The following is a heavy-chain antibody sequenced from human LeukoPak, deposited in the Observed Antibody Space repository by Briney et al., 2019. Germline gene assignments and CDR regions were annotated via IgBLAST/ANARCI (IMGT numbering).Heavy chain of an antibody. J-gene: IGHJ1*01. D-gene: IGHD6-19*01. CDR3: ARSHSSGWYVGYFQH. Sequence: PGGSLRLSCAASGFTFSSYAMHWVRQAPGKGLEYASAISSNGGSTYYANSVKGRFTISRDNSKNTLYLQMGSLRAEDMAVYYCARSHSSGWYVGYFQHWGQGTLVTVSS. CDR1: GFTFSSYA. CDR2: ISSNGGST. V-gene: IGHV3-64*01.